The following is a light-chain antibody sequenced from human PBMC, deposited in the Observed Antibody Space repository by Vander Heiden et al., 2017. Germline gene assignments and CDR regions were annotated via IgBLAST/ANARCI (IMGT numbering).Light chain of an antibody. J-gene: IGKJ1*01. CDR2: WAS. V-gene: IGKV4-1*01. Sequence: IVMTQSPDPLAVSLGERATINCKSSQSVLHSPNNKNSLAWYQQKPGQPPKLLIYWASTRESGVPDRFSGSGSGTDFTLTISSLQAEDVAIYYCQEYYNDGAFGQGTKVEIK. CDR3: QEYYNDGA. CDR1: QSVLHSPNNKNS.